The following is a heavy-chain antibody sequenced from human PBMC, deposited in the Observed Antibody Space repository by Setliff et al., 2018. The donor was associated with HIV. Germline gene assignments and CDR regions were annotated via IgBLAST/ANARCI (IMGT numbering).Heavy chain of an antibody. CDR3: ARGGFGVVIIERLGVDY. V-gene: IGHV3-30*03. CDR1: GFTFSSYG. CDR2: ISYDGSNK. D-gene: IGHD3-3*01. Sequence: GGSLRLSCAASGFTFSSYGMHWVRQAPGKGLEWVSLISYDGSNKYYADSVKGRFTISRDNSKNTLYLQMNSLRAEDTAVYYCARGGFGVVIIERLGVDYWGQGTKVTVSS. J-gene: IGHJ4*02.